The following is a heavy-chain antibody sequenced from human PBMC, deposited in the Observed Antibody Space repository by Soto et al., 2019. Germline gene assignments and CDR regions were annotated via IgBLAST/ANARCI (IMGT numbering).Heavy chain of an antibody. CDR2: FDPEDGET. CDR1: GYTLAELS. CDR3: ATGAVAGIYYYYGMDV. V-gene: IGHV1-24*01. D-gene: IGHD6-19*01. J-gene: IGHJ6*02. Sequence: GASVKVSCKVSGYTLAELSMHWVRQAPGKGLEWMGGFDPEDGETIYAQKFQGGVTMTEDTSTDTAYMELSSLRSEDTAVYYCATGAVAGIYYYYGMDVWGQGTTVTVSS.